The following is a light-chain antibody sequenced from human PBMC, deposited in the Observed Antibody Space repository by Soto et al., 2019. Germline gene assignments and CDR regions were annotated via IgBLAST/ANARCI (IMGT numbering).Light chain of an antibody. Sequence: DIVMTQSPESLAVSLGERATINCKSSQSVLYSSNNKNYLNWYQQKPGQPPKLLIYWASIRESGVPDRFSGSGSGTDFTLTISSVQAEDVAVYYCQQYYSSLTFGQGTKLEIK. J-gene: IGKJ2*01. CDR2: WAS. CDR1: QSVLYSSNNKNY. CDR3: QQYYSSLT. V-gene: IGKV4-1*01.